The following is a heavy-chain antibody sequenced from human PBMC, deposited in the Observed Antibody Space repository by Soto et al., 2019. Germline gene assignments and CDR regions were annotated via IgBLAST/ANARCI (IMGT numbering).Heavy chain of an antibody. J-gene: IGHJ4*02. V-gene: IGHV4-39*01. Sequence: PSDTLSLTCTVSGGSISISSYYWGWILHPPGKGLEWIGSIYYSGSTYYNPSLKSRVTISVDTSKNQFSLKLSSMTAADAAVYYCATHQGYDGSGSYCFDYWGLGTQVTVSS. CDR1: GGSISISSYY. CDR2: IYYSGST. CDR3: ATHQGYDGSGSYCFDY. D-gene: IGHD3-10*01.